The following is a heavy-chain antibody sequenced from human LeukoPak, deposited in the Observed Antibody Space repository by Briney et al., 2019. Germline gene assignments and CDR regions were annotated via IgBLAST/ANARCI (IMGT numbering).Heavy chain of an antibody. CDR2: IYYSGST. Sequence: PSETLSLTCTVPGGSISSYYWSWIRQPPGKGLEWIGYIYYSGSTNYNPSLKSRVTISVDTSKNQFSLKLSSVTAADTAVYYCARLSAIYDILTGPQYYFDYWGQGTLVTVSS. V-gene: IGHV4-59*01. CDR1: GGSISSYY. D-gene: IGHD3-9*01. CDR3: ARLSAIYDILTGPQYYFDY. J-gene: IGHJ4*02.